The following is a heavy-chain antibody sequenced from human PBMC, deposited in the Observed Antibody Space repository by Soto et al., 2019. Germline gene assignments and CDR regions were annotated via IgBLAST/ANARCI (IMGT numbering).Heavy chain of an antibody. CDR3: ARDSRVYYGSGSSVDG. CDR1: GFTFSDYY. V-gene: IGHV3-11*01. CDR2: ISSSGNTV. D-gene: IGHD3-10*01. Sequence: GSLRLSCAASGFTFSDYYMSWIRQAPGKGLGWISYISSSGNTVYYADSVEGRFTISRDNAQNSLYLQMNNLRAEDTAVYYCARDSRVYYGSGSSVDGWGQGTLVTVSS. J-gene: IGHJ4*02.